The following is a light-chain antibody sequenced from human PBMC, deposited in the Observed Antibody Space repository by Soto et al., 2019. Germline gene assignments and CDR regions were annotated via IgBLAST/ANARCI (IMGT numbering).Light chain of an antibody. CDR1: QSVRSN. V-gene: IGKV3-15*01. J-gene: IGKJ5*01. Sequence: EVVMAQSPATLSVSPGERVTLSCRASQSVRSNLAWYQQKPGQSPRLLIYGASTRATGIPARFSGSGSGTEFTLTISSLQSEDFAVYYCQQYNNWPPINFGQGTRLESK. CDR2: GAS. CDR3: QQYNNWPPIN.